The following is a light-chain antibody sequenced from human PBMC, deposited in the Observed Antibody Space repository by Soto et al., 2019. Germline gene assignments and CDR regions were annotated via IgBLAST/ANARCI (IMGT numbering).Light chain of an antibody. CDR2: AAS. Sequence: DIQMTQSPSSLSASVGDRVTITCRASQSISSYLNWYQQKPGKAPKLLIYAASSLQSGXXXXXXXXXXXXXXXLTISSLQPEDFATYYCQQSYSTPFFGQGTKVEIK. V-gene: IGKV1-39*01. CDR1: QSISSY. CDR3: QQSYSTPF. J-gene: IGKJ1*01.